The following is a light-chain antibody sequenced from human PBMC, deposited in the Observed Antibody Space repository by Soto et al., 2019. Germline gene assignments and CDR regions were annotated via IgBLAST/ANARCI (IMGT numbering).Light chain of an antibody. V-gene: IGKV1-5*03. CDR1: QSISSW. CDR3: QQYNSLYT. J-gene: IGKJ2*01. CDR2: KAS. Sequence: DIQMTQSPSTLSASVGDRVTITCRASQSISSWLAWYQQKPGKAPKLLIYKASSLESGVPSRFSGSGSGTEFTLTISSLQPDDFANYYCQQYNSLYTFGKGTKLEIK.